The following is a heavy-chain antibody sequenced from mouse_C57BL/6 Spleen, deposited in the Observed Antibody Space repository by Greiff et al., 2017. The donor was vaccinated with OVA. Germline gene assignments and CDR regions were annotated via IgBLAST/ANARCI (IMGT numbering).Heavy chain of an antibody. CDR3: ARGGTTVVDAMDY. J-gene: IGHJ4*01. CDR1: GYTFTNYW. CDR2: IYPGGGYT. Sequence: QVQLKESGAELVRPGTSVKMSCKASGYTFTNYWIGWAKQRPGHGLEWIGDIYPGGGYTNYNEKFKGKATLTADKSSSTAYMQFSSLTSEDSAIYYCARGGTTVVDAMDYWGQGTSVTVAS. D-gene: IGHD1-1*01. V-gene: IGHV1-63*01.